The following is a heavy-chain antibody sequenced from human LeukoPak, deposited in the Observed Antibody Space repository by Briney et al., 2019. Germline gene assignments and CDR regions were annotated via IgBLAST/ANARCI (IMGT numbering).Heavy chain of an antibody. J-gene: IGHJ3*02. V-gene: IGHV1-2*02. CDR2: INPNSSGT. CDR1: GYTFTSYY. CDR3: AREHGSGGKGIDI. D-gene: IGHD3-10*01. Sequence: ASVKVSCKASGYTFTSYYMHWVRQAPGQGLEWMGWINPNSSGTNYAQKFQGRVTVTRDTSIGTAYLELSRLRSDDTAVYYCAREHGSGGKGIDIWGQGTMVTVSS.